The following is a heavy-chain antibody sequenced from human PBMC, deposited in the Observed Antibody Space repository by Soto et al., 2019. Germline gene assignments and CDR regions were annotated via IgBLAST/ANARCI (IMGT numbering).Heavy chain of an antibody. CDR2: IDPIDSYT. CDR1: GYNFASYW. V-gene: IGHV5-10-1*01. Sequence: GGSLKIACQGSGYNFASYWIGWVRQMPGKGLEWMGRIDPIDSYTNYSTSFQGHVTISADKSISTAYLQWSSLKASDTAMYYCARRYGSRASCPRNYYGMDVWGQGTTVTVSS. D-gene: IGHD2-2*01. CDR3: ARRYGSRASCPRNYYGMDV. J-gene: IGHJ6*02.